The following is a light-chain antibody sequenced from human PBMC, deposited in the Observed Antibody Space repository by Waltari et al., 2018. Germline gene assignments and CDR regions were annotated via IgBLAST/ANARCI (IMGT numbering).Light chain of an antibody. V-gene: IGKV1-39*01. CDR3: QQSYNTPRT. Sequence: DIQMTQSPSSLSASVGDRLTITCRASQSISSYLNWYQQKPGKAPNLLIYAASSLQSGVPSRFSGSGSGTDFTFTISSLQPEDFATYYCQQSYNTPRTFGQGTKLEIK. CDR2: AAS. J-gene: IGKJ2*02. CDR1: QSISSY.